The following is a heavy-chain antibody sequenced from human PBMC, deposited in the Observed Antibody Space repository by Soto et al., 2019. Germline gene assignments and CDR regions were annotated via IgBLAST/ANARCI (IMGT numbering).Heavy chain of an antibody. CDR3: AATDQGSGSYPFYYYYGMDL. J-gene: IGHJ6*02. CDR1: GGSISSSSYY. D-gene: IGHD3-10*01. CDR2: IYYSGST. Sequence: QLQLQESGPGLVKPSETLSLTCTVSGGSISSSSYYWGWIRQPPGKGLEWIESIYYSGSTYYNPSLKSRVTISVDTSKNPFSLKLSPVTAPDTAVYYCAATDQGSGSYPFYYYYGMDLCGQGTTVTVSS. V-gene: IGHV4-39*01.